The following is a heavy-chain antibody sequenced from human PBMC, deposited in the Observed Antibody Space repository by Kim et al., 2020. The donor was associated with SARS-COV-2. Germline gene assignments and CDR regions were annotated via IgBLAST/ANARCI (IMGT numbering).Heavy chain of an antibody. CDR3: ARLSGAYGSGSLYYYYGMDV. V-gene: IGHV1-3*01. Sequence: ASVKVSCKASGYTFTSYAMHWVRQAPGQRLEWMGWINAGNGNTKYSQKFQGRVTITRDTSASTAYMELSSLRSEDTAVYYCARLSGAYGSGSLYYYYGMDVCGQGTTVTVSS. CDR1: GYTFTSYA. D-gene: IGHD3-10*01. CDR2: INAGNGNT. J-gene: IGHJ6*02.